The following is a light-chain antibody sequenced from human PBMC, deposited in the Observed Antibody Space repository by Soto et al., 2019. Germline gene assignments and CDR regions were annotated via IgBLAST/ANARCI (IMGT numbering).Light chain of an antibody. CDR1: QSISIY. V-gene: IGKV1-39*01. J-gene: IGKJ1*01. CDR2: AAS. CDR3: QQANSYPWT. Sequence: DIQMTQSPSSLSASIGDRVNITCRTSQSISIYLNWYQQKPGKAPNLLIYAASTLQTGVPSRFSGSGSGTDFTLSINSLQPEDFATYYCQQANSYPWTFGQGTKVEIE.